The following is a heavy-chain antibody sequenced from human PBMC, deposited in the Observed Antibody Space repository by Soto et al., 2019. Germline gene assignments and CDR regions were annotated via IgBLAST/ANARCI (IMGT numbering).Heavy chain of an antibody. D-gene: IGHD5-12*01. CDR2: TYYRSKWYN. Sequence: SQTLSLTCAISGDSVSSNSAALNWIRQSPSRGLEWLGRTYYRSKWYNDYAVSVKSRITINPDTSKNQFSLQLNSVTPEDTAVYYCASSTPAGYGWFDPWGQGTLVTVSS. J-gene: IGHJ5*02. CDR3: ASSTPAGYGWFDP. CDR1: GDSVSSNSAA. V-gene: IGHV6-1*01.